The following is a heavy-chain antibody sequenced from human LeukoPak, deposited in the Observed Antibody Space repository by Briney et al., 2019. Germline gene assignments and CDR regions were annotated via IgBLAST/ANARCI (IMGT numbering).Heavy chain of an antibody. Sequence: ASVKVSCKVSGYTLTELSMHWVRQAPGKGLEWMGGFDPEDGETIYAQKFQGRVTMTEDTSTSTAYMELRGLRSDDTAVYYCARRSTLYSSGWFYFDYWGQGTLVTVSS. V-gene: IGHV1-24*01. CDR3: ARRSTLYSSGWFYFDY. CDR1: GYTLTELS. CDR2: FDPEDGET. D-gene: IGHD6-19*01. J-gene: IGHJ4*02.